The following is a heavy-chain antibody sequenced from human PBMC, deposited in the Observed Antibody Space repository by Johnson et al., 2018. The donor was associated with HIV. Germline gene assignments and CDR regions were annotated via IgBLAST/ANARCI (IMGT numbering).Heavy chain of an antibody. J-gene: IGHJ3*01. CDR2: LSYDGNNK. V-gene: IGHV3-30-3*02. Sequence: QVQLVESGGGVVQPGRSLRLSCAASGFTFSSYAMHWVRQAPGKGLEWVAVLSYDGNNKYYADSVKGRFTISRDNSKNTLYLQMISLRAEDMAVYYCARSRWADDAFDGWGQGTMVTVSS. CDR1: GFTFSSYA. D-gene: IGHD1-26*01. CDR3: ARSRWADDAFDG.